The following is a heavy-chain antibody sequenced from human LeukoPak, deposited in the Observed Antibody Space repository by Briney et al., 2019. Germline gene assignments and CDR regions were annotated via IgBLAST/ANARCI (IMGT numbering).Heavy chain of an antibody. CDR3: AKEDREGDAFDI. CDR1: GFTFSSYD. V-gene: IGHV3-23*01. J-gene: IGHJ3*02. Sequence: LSGGSLRLSCAASGFTFSSYDMSWVRQAPGKGLEWVSAISGSGGSTYYADSVKGRFTISRDNSKNTLYLQMNRLGAEDTAVYYCAKEDREGDAFDIWGQGTMVTVSS. CDR2: ISGSGGST. D-gene: IGHD1-14*01.